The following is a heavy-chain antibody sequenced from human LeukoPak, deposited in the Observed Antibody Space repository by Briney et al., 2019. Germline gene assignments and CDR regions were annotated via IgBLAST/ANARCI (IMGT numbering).Heavy chain of an antibody. Sequence: ASVKVSCNASGSTFTVNHVHWVRQAPGQGREWMGWNDPNSGGTKYAQKFQDRVAMTSDTSISTAYMELSGLRSDDTAVYFCAREADIVSFDLWGRGTRVTVSS. CDR3: AREADIVSFDL. CDR2: NDPNSGGT. CDR1: GSTFTVNH. D-gene: IGHD3-16*02. V-gene: IGHV1-2*02. J-gene: IGHJ2*01.